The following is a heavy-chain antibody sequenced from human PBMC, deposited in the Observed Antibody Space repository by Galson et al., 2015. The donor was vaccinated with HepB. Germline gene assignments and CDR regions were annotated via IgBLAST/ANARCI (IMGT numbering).Heavy chain of an antibody. J-gene: IGHJ4*02. V-gene: IGHV1-69*04. CDR2: IIPNLGIA. Sequence: SVKVSCRASGGTFSSYTISWVRQAPGQGLEWMGRIIPNLGIANYAQKFQGRVTITADNSKSTAYMELSSLRPEDTAVYYCAGDRAVDMATYDYWGQGTLVTVSS. CDR3: AGDRAVDMATYDY. CDR1: GGTFSSYT. D-gene: IGHD5-24*01.